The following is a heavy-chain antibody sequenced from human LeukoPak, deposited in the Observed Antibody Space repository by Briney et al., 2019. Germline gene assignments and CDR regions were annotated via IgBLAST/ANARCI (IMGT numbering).Heavy chain of an antibody. D-gene: IGHD6-19*01. CDR1: GYTFSNYG. CDR2: ISAYNGNT. CDR3: ARDIGSGSGWREPRN. Sequence: ASVKVSCKASGYTFSNYGVSWARQAPGQGLEWMGWISAYNGNTNYAQKLQGRLTMTTDTSTSTAYMELRSLRSDDTAVYYCARDIGSGSGWREPRNWGQGTLVTVSS. V-gene: IGHV1-18*01. J-gene: IGHJ4*02.